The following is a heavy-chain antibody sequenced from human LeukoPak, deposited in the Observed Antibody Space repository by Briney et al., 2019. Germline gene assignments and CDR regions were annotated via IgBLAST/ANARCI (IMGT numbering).Heavy chain of an antibody. J-gene: IGHJ4*02. D-gene: IGHD6-19*01. CDR3: ARAESGYSSGWYALDY. CDR2: IYYSGST. Sequence: MSSETLSLTCTVSGGSISTYYWSWIRRPPGKGLEWIGYIYYSGSTNYNPSLKSRVTISVDTSKNQFSLKLSSVTAADTAVYYCARAESGYSSGWYALDYWGQGTLVTVSS. V-gene: IGHV4-59*01. CDR1: GGSISTYY.